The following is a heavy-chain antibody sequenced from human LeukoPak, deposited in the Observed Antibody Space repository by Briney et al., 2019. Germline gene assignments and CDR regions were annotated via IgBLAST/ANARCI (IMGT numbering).Heavy chain of an antibody. J-gene: IGHJ4*02. Sequence: GGSLRLSCVASGFTFKSYSMNWVRQAPGKGLEWVSFITSTSSDLFYSDSVKGRFTVSRDNARNSLYLQMNSLTAEDTADYYCARAAGHYFDYWGQGSLVTVSS. V-gene: IGHV3-21*05. D-gene: IGHD3-10*01. CDR1: GFTFKSYS. CDR3: ARAAGHYFDY. CDR2: ITSTSSDL.